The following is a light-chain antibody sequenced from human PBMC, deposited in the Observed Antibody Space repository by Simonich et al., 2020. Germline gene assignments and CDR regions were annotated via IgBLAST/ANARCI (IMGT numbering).Light chain of an antibody. CDR2: KAS. CDR3: QQYNSYSRT. J-gene: IGKJ1*01. Sequence: DIQMTQSPSTLSASVGDRVTITCRASQSISSWLAWYQQKPGKAPKLLIYKASSLERGGPSRCSGSGSGTEFTLTISSLQPDDFATYYCQQYNSYSRTFGQGTKVEIK. V-gene: IGKV1-5*03. CDR1: QSISSW.